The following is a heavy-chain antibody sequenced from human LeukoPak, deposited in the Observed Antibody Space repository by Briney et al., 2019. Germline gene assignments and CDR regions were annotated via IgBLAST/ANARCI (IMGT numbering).Heavy chain of an antibody. CDR3: ARQIVVVPAADSYYFDY. J-gene: IGHJ4*02. Sequence: SETLSLTCTVSHDSISNYYWSWIRQPPGKGLEWIGYVYVSGSTNYNPSLKSRVAMSLDTSKNQIALQLKSMTAADTAVYFCARQIVVVPAADSYYFDYWGQGTLVTVSS. CDR2: VYVSGST. D-gene: IGHD2-2*01. CDR1: HDSISNYY. V-gene: IGHV4-59*01.